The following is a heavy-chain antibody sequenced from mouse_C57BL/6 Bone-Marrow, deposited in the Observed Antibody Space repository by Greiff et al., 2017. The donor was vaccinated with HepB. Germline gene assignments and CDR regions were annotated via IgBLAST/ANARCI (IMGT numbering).Heavy chain of an antibody. V-gene: IGHV5-4*01. D-gene: IGHD1-1*01. CDR2: ISDGGSYT. Sequence: DVMLVESGGGLVKPGGSLKLSCAASGFTFSSYAMSWVRQTPEKRLEWVATISDGGSYTYYPDNVKGRFTISRENAKNNLYLQMSHLKSEDTAMYYCARDLITTVYYYAMDYWGQGTSVTVSS. J-gene: IGHJ4*01. CDR1: GFTFSSYA. CDR3: ARDLITTVYYYAMDY.